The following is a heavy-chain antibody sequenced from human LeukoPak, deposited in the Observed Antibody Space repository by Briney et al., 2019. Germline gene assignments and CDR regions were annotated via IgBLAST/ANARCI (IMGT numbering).Heavy chain of an antibody. CDR2: IYYSGST. D-gene: IGHD5-24*01. CDR3: GWGGYNGLERRLYFFYY. J-gene: IGHJ4*02. Sequence: PSQTLSLTCTVSGGSISSGDYYWSWIRQPPGKGLEWIGYIYYSGSTYYNPSLKSRVTISVDTSKNQFSLKLSSVTAADTAVYYWGWGGYNGLERRLYFFYYWGQGNPGPLSS. CDR1: GGSISSGDYY. V-gene: IGHV4-30-4*01.